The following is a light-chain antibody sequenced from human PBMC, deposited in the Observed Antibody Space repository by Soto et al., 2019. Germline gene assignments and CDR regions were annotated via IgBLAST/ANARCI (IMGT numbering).Light chain of an antibody. Sequence: IVLTQSPGTLFLSRGERAPLCXRASQSVIINYLAWYQQKPXXPTRLXXXGAXSRATGIPDRFSGSGSGTDFTLTIGRLEPEDFAVYYCQQYGSSPRMTFGQGTKVDI. J-gene: IGKJ1*01. CDR3: QQYGSSPRMT. CDR1: QSVIINY. CDR2: GAX. V-gene: IGKV3-20*01.